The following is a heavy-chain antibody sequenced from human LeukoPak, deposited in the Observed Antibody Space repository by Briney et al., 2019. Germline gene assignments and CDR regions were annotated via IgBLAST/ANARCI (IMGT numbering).Heavy chain of an antibody. CDR2: IIPIFGTA. CDR3: ASAPNSGSYPEYYFDY. CDR1: GGTFSSYA. D-gene: IGHD1-26*01. V-gene: IGHV1-69*06. Sequence: SVKVSCKASGGTFSSYAISWVRQAPGQGLEWMGGIIPIFGTANYAQKFQGRVTITADKSTSTAYMELSSLRSEDTAVYYCASAPNSGSYPEYYFDYWGQGTLVTVSS. J-gene: IGHJ4*02.